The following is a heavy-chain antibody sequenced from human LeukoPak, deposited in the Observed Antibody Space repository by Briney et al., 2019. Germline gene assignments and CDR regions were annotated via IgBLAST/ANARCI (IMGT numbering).Heavy chain of an antibody. CDR2: KYYSGSA. V-gene: IGHV4-31*03. CDR1: GVSVSDGRYY. J-gene: IGHJ3*02. D-gene: IGHD2-2*01. Sequence: PPETLSLTCSVSGVSVSDGRYYWTWIRQHPGKGLEWIGYKYYSGSAKYNPFLKSRLTISIDTSKNQFSLHLSSVTAADTATYYCATPYCSSISCLDVFNMWGQGTRVTVSS. CDR3: ATPYCSSISCLDVFNM.